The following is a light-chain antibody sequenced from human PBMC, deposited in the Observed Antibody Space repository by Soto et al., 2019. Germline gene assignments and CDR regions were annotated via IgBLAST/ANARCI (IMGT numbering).Light chain of an antibody. CDR1: QSISSW. CDR2: KAT. J-gene: IGKJ1*01. CDR3: HQYNSYSRT. V-gene: IGKV1-5*03. Sequence: DIQMTQSPSSLSVSVGDRVTITCRASQSISSWLAWYQQKPGKAPKLLIYKATTLESGVPSRFSGSGYGTEFTLTISSLQPDDFATYYCHQYNSYSRTFGQGTKVDIK.